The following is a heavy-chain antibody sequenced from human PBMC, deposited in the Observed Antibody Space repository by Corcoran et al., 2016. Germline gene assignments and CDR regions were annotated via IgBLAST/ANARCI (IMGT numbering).Heavy chain of an antibody. V-gene: IGHV3-30*18. Sequence: QVQLVDSGGGVVQPGRSLRLSCAASGFTFSSYGMHWVRQAPGKGLEWVAVISYDGSNKYYADSVKGRFTISRDNSKNTLYLQMNSRKAEETAVYYWAKDISRAARPKVPGDYWGQGTLVTVSS. D-gene: IGHD6-6*01. J-gene: IGHJ4*02. CDR3: AKDISRAARPKVPGDY. CDR2: ISYDGSNK. CDR1: GFTFSSYG.